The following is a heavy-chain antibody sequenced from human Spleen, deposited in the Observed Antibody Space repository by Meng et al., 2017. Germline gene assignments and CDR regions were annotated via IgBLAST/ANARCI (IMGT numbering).Heavy chain of an antibody. CDR1: GFSLSSFW. Sequence: EVPVVESGGCLVQPGWSLTLSLAASGFSLSSFWMHWVRQAPGKGLVWVSRMNENGNTINYAGSVWGRFTISRDSATNTLYLQMNSLRVEDTAVYYCVRDFGGNSDSWGQGTLVTVSS. J-gene: IGHJ4*02. CDR3: VRDFGGNSDS. V-gene: IGHV3-74*01. CDR2: MNENGNTI. D-gene: IGHD2-21*01.